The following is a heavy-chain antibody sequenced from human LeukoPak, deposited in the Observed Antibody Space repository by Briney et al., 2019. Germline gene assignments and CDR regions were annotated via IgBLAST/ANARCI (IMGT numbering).Heavy chain of an antibody. J-gene: IGHJ4*02. CDR2: ISGGSSFT. Sequence: GGSLRLSCAASGFTFSDYHMNWVRQAPGKGLEWVSYISGGSSFTYYVDSVKGRFTISRDNAKNPLYLQMNSLRAEDTAVYYCARDRWEMAAEIWGQGTLVTVSS. V-gene: IGHV3-11*06. CDR3: ARDRWEMAAEI. D-gene: IGHD5-24*01. CDR1: GFTFSDYH.